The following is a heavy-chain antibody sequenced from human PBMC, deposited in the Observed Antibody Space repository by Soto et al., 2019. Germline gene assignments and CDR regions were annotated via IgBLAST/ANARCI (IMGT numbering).Heavy chain of an antibody. CDR1: GYTFTSYD. D-gene: IGHD3-3*01. J-gene: IGHJ6*03. CDR3: ARGRVAATIFGEDYYYYMDV. V-gene: IGHV1-8*01. Sequence: GASVKVSCKASGYTFTSYDINWVRQATGQGLEGMGWMNPNSGNTGYAQKFQGRVTMTRNTSISTAYMELSSLRSEDTAVYYCARGRVAATIFGEDYYYYMDVWGKGTTVTVSS. CDR2: MNPNSGNT.